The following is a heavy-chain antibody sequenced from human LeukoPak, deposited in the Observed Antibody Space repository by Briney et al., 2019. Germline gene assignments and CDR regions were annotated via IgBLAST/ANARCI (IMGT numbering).Heavy chain of an antibody. D-gene: IGHD3-10*01. CDR1: GFTFSSYA. CDR2: ISSNGGST. J-gene: IGHJ4*02. CDR3: VSPSYGSGSYELDY. Sequence: PGGSLRLSCSASGFTFSSYAMHWVRQAPGKGLEYVSSISSNGGSTYYADSVKGRFTISRDNPKNTLYLQMSSLRAEDTAVYYCVSPSYGSGSYELDYWGQGTLVTVSS. V-gene: IGHV3-64D*06.